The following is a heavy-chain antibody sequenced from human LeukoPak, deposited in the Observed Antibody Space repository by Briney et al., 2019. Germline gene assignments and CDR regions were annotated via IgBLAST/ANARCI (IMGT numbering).Heavy chain of an antibody. CDR2: FDPEDGET. CDR1: GYTFTGYY. Sequence: ASVKVSCKASGYTFTGYYMHWVRQAPGQGLEWMGGFDPEDGETIYAQKFQGRVTMTEDTSTDTAYMELSSLRSEDTAVYYCATQGRTEYFQHWGQGTLVTVSS. D-gene: IGHD3-10*01. J-gene: IGHJ1*01. CDR3: ATQGRTEYFQH. V-gene: IGHV1-24*01.